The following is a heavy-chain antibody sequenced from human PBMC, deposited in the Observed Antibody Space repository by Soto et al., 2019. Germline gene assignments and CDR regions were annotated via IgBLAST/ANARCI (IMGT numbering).Heavy chain of an antibody. V-gene: IGHV3-15*07. Sequence: EVQLVESGGGLVKPGGSLRLSCAASGFTFSNAWMNWVRQAPGKGLEWVGRIKSKTDSGTADYAAPVKGRFTISRDDSKNTLYLQMDSLITEDTAVYYCTTQNCSGGSCYSGYYYYGLDVWGQGTTVSVSS. D-gene: IGHD2-15*01. CDR3: TTQNCSGGSCYSGYYYYGLDV. CDR1: GFTFSNAW. CDR2: IKSKTDSGTA. J-gene: IGHJ6*02.